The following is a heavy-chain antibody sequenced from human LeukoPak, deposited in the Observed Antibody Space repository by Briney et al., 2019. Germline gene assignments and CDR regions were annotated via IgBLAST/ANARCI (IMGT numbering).Heavy chain of an antibody. J-gene: IGHJ6*02. D-gene: IGHD3-22*01. CDR1: GFTFSSYN. Sequence: PGGSLRLSCVASGFTFSSYNMNWVRQAPGKGLEWVSSISSSSSYIYNANSVKGRFTISRDNAKNSLYLQMNSLRVEDTAVYYCARGDYYDSSGYSTIRYYYGMDVWGRGTTVTVSS. CDR3: ARGDYYDSSGYSTIRYYYGMDV. V-gene: IGHV3-21*01. CDR2: ISSSSSYI.